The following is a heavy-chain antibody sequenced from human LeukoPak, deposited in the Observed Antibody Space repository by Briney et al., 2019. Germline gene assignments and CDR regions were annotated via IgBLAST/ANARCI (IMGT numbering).Heavy chain of an antibody. CDR2: IRGGGGSA. D-gene: IGHD4-17*01. V-gene: IGHV3-23*01. CDR3: ARDPNGDYIGAFDL. J-gene: IGHJ3*01. Sequence: QSGGSLRLSCTASGFTFSAYAVRWGRQAPGRGPEWVSAIRGGGGSAFYADSLKGRFTISRDNSKYTLFLQMNSLRAEDTAVYYCARDPNGDYIGAFDLWGPGTMVTVSS. CDR1: GFTFSAYA.